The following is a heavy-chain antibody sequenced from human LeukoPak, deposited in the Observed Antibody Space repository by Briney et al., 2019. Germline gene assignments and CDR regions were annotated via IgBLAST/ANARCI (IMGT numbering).Heavy chain of an antibody. D-gene: IGHD3-16*02. CDR3: ARGLYPDDAFDI. Sequence: PSETLSLTCTVSGGSISSYYWSWIRQPPGKGLEWIGHIYGSGSTNYNPSLKSRVTISLDTSKNHFSLKMRSVTAADTAVYYCARGLYPDDAFDIWGQGTMVTVSS. J-gene: IGHJ3*02. CDR1: GGSISSYY. V-gene: IGHV4-59*08. CDR2: IYGSGST.